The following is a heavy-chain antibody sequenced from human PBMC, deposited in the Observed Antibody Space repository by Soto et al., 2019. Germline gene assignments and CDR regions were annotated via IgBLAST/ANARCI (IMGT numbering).Heavy chain of an antibody. CDR2: MHHIGST. J-gene: IGHJ4*02. CDR3: TKNSAYALDY. CDR1: CGSITNNKW. V-gene: IGHV4-4*02. D-gene: IGHD5-12*01. Sequence: LXLTCAVYCGSITNNKWWSGVRQPPGEGLEWIGEMHHIGSTNYNPSLKSRVTMSVDTSKNQFFLKLNSVTAADTAVYYCTKNSAYALDYWGQGTLVTASS.